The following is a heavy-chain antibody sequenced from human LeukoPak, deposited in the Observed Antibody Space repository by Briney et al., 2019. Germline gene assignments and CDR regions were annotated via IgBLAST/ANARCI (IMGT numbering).Heavy chain of an antibody. CDR3: ASSIGGIYYYYYMDV. D-gene: IGHD1-26*01. V-gene: IGHV4-34*01. Sequence: SETLSLTCAVYGGSFSNYYWSWIRQSPGKGLEWIGEITHSGSTDYNPSLKSRVTISVDTSKNQFSLKLSSVTAADTAVYYCASSIGGIYYYYYMDVWGKGTTVTISS. CDR1: GGSFSNYY. CDR2: ITHSGST. J-gene: IGHJ6*03.